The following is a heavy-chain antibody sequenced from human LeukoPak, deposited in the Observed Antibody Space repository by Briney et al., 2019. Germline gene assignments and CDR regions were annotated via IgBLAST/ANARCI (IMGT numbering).Heavy chain of an antibody. D-gene: IGHD2-21*02. CDR1: GYTFTGYY. V-gene: IGHV1-18*04. CDR2: ISAYNGNT. J-gene: IGHJ4*02. Sequence: ASVKASCKASGYTFTGYYMHWVRQAPGQGLEWMGWISAYNGNTNYAQKLQGRVTMTSDTSTSTAYMELRSLRSDDTAVYYCARIHIVVVTGVDYWGQGTLVTVSS. CDR3: ARIHIVVVTGVDY.